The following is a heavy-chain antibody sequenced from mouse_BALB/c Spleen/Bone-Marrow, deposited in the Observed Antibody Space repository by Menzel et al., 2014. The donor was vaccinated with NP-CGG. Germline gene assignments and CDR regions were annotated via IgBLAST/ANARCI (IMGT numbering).Heavy chain of an antibody. J-gene: IGHJ3*01. CDR3: TNDYLFAY. CDR2: INPSNGGT. V-gene: IGHV1-54*01. D-gene: IGHD2-4*01. CDR1: GYAFTNYL. Sequence: VQLQESGAELVRPGTSVKVSCKASGYAFTNYLIEWVKQRPGQGLEWIGEINPSNGGTNFNEKFKSKATLTVDKSSSTAYMRLSSLTSEDSAVYYCTNDYLFAYWGQGTLVTVSA.